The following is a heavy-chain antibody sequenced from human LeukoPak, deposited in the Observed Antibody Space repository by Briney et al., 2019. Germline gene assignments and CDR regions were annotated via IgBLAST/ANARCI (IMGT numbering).Heavy chain of an antibody. CDR1: GFTFSTYG. CDR3: AFLNMAQPW. V-gene: IGHV3-30*02. Sequence: GGSLRLSCAASGFTFSTYGIHWARQAPGKGLEWVAFIRYDGSKTHYADSVKGRFTISRDNSKNMVYLQMNSLRSEDTAVYYCAFLNMAQPWWGQGTLVTVSS. D-gene: IGHD3-10*01. CDR2: IRYDGSKT. J-gene: IGHJ4*02.